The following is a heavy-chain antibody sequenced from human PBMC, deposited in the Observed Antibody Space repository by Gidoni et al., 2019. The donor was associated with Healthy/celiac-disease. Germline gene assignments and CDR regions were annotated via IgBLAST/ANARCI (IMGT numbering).Heavy chain of an antibody. V-gene: IGHV3-30*18. Sequence: QVQLVESGGGVVQPGRSLRLSCAASGFTFSSYGMHWVRQAPGKGLECVAVISYDGSNKYYADSVKGRFTISRDNSKNTLYLQMNSLRAEDTAVYYCAKGEGRKQWPGPYFDYWGQGTLVTVSS. D-gene: IGHD6-19*01. CDR2: ISYDGSNK. CDR3: AKGEGRKQWPGPYFDY. J-gene: IGHJ4*02. CDR1: GFTFSSYG.